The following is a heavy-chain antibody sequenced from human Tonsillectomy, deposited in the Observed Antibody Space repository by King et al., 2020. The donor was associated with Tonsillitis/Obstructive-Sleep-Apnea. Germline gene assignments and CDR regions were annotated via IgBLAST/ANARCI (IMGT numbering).Heavy chain of an antibody. V-gene: IGHV4-31*03. Sequence: VQLQESGPGLVKPSQTLSLTCTVSGGSISSGGYYWRWIRQHPGKGLEWIGYIYYSGSTYYNPSLKSRVTISVDTSKNQFSLKLNSVTAADTAVYYCARDPGGDHSTYWFVPWGQGTLVTVSS. J-gene: IGHJ5*02. D-gene: IGHD4-17*01. CDR2: IYYSGST. CDR3: ARDPGGDHSTYWFVP. CDR1: GGSISSGGYY.